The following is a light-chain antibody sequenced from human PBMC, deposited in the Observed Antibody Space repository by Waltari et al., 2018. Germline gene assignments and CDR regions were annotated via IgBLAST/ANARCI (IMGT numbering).Light chain of an antibody. CDR1: SSDVGGYNY. Sequence: QSALTQPRSVSGYPGQSVTISCTGTSSDVGGYNYVSWYQQHPGKAPKLMIYDVSKRPSGVPDRFSGSKSGNTASLTISGLQAEDEADYYCCSYAGSYTFSVVFGGGTKLTVL. CDR2: DVS. J-gene: IGLJ2*01. V-gene: IGLV2-11*01. CDR3: CSYAGSYTFSVV.